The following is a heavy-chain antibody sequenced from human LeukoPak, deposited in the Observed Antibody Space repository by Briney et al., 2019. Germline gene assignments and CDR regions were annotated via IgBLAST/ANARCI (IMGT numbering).Heavy chain of an antibody. D-gene: IGHD3-10*01. J-gene: IGHJ4*02. CDR1: GLTFSSSY. V-gene: IGHV3-64*01. Sequence: GGSLRLSCAASGLTFSSSYMHWVRQAPGKGLEYVSAISPSGDSTYYTNSVKGRFTISRDNSKNTLLLQMGSLTAEDMAVYYCARGLYYGSGQYYFDYWGQGTLVTVSS. CDR2: ISPSGDST. CDR3: ARGLYYGSGQYYFDY.